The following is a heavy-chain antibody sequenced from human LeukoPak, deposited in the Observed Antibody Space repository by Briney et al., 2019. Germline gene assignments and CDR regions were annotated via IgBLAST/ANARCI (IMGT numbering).Heavy chain of an antibody. CDR1: GFTFSSYA. V-gene: IGHV3-23*01. J-gene: IGHJ4*02. Sequence: GGSLRLSCTASGFTFSSYAMNWVRQAPGQGLELVSGIGAGGTFTCYADSVKGRFTISRDNSRNTLYLQMNSLRADDTAVYYCAKDLDYTSCGYYFDYWGQGTLVTVSS. D-gene: IGHD4-11*01. CDR3: AKDLDYTSCGYYFDY. CDR2: IGAGGTFT.